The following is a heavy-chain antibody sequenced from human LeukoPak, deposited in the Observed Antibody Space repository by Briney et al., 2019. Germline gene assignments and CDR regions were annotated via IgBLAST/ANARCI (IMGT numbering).Heavy chain of an antibody. CDR3: ARDPLSGAFDI. Sequence: PGGSLRLSCAASGFTFSSYSMNWVRQAPGKGLEWVSSISSSSYIYYADSVKGRFTISRDNAKNSLYLQMNSLRAEDTAVYYCARDPLSGAFDIWGQGTMVTVSS. D-gene: IGHD1-26*01. CDR1: GFTFSSYS. CDR2: ISSSSYI. V-gene: IGHV3-21*01. J-gene: IGHJ3*02.